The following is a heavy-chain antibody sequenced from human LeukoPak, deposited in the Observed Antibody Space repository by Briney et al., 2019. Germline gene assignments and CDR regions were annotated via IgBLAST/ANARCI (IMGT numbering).Heavy chain of an antibody. V-gene: IGHV3-74*01. CDR2: INTDESST. Sequence: TRGSLRLSCAASGFTFCSYWMHWVRQAPGRGLVWVSRINTDESSTSYADSVKGRFTISRDNAKNTLYLQMNSLRAEDTAVYYCARAEMSLRSLDVWGKGTTVTVSS. D-gene: IGHD3-3*01. CDR3: ARAEMSLRSLDV. J-gene: IGHJ6*04. CDR1: GFTFCSYW.